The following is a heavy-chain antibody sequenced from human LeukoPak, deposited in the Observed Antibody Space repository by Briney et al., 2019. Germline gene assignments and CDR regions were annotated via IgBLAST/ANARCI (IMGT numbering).Heavy chain of an antibody. CDR3: ARNGDLDS. D-gene: IGHD2-21*01. CDR1: GYTFSNYD. Sequence: GASVKVSCKASGYTFSNYDINWVRQATGQGLEWMGWMNPKSGNTDSAQKFQGRLTMTKNTSITTAYMELSSLRSEDTAVYYCARNGDLDSWGQGTLSPSPQ. CDR2: MNPKSGNT. V-gene: IGHV1-8*01. J-gene: IGHJ4*02.